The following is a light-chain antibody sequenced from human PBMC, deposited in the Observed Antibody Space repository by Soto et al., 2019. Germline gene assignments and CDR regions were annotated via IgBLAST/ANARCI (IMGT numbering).Light chain of an antibody. J-gene: IGLJ1*01. CDR3: QSYDSSLSGYV. V-gene: IGLV1-40*01. Sequence: QSVLTQPPSVSEAPGQRVTISCTGSSSNIGAGYDVHWYQQLPGTAPKLLIYGNSNRPSGVPDRFSGSKSGTSASLAITGLQAEEEADYYCQSYDSSLSGYVFGTGTKLTVL. CDR1: SSNIGAGYD. CDR2: GNS.